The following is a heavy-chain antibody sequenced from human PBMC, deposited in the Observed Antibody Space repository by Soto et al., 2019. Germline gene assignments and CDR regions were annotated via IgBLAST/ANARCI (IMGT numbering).Heavy chain of an antibody. CDR2: INHSGST. V-gene: IGHV4-34*01. D-gene: IGHD3-9*01. CDR3: AREPVLGDILTGYNIGYFDY. CDR1: GGSFSAHY. Sequence: SETLSLTCAVYGGSFSAHYWSWIRQPPGKGLEWIGEINHSGSTNYNPSLKSRVTISIDTSKNQFSLKLSSVTAADTAMYYCAREPVLGDILTGYNIGYFDYWGQGTLVTVSS. J-gene: IGHJ4*02.